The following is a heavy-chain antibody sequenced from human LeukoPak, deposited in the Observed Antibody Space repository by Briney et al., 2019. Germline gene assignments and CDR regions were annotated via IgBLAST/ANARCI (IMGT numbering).Heavy chain of an antibody. CDR3: ANNVGATIHFDY. CDR2: ISSSGSTI. CDR1: GFTFSSYE. D-gene: IGHD1-26*01. J-gene: IGHJ4*02. V-gene: IGHV3-48*03. Sequence: GGSLRLSCAASGFTFSSYEMNWVRQAPGKGLEWVSYISSSGSTIYYADSVKGRFTISRDNAKNSLYLQMNSLRAEDTAVYYCANNVGATIHFDYWGQGTLVTVSS.